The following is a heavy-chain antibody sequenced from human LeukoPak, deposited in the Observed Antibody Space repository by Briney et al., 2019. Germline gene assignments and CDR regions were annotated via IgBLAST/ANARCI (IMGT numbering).Heavy chain of an antibody. CDR3: ARRGEDPTSSFGYDGLDV. D-gene: IGHD3-16*01. CDR2: IYCGDSDT. V-gene: IGHV5-51*01. Sequence: GESLKISCKGSGYMFISYWVAWVRQTPGKGLEWMGIIYCGDSDTRYNPSFQGQVTFSADKSSDTVYLLWSSLRASDSAIYYCARRGEDPTSSFGYDGLDVWGQGTTVIVSS. CDR1: GYMFISYW. J-gene: IGHJ6*02.